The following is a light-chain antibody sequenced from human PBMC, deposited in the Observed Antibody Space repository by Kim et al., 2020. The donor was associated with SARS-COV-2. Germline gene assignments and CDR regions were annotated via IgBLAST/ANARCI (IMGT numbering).Light chain of an antibody. J-gene: IGKJ2*02. Sequence: SASVGDRVNITCRASQSISTFLAWYQQKPGKAPQLLMYTASTLETGVPSRFSGSGSGTEFTLTINDLLPEDFATYYCQQYDTYFRTFGQGTKLEI. CDR3: QQYDTYFRT. CDR1: QSISTF. V-gene: IGKV1-5*03. CDR2: TAS.